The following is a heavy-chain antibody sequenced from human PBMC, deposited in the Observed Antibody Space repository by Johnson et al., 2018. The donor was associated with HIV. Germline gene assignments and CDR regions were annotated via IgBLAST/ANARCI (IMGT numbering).Heavy chain of an antibody. CDR1: GFTFDDYA. Sequence: VQLVESGGVVVQPGGSLRLSCAASGFTFDDYAMHWVRQAPGKGLEWVSGIGTAGDTYYPGSVKGRFTISRENAKNSLYLQMNSLRAEDTAVYYCASFAAAGDAFDIWGQGTMVTVSS. CDR3: ASFAAAGDAFDI. CDR2: IGTAGDT. V-gene: IGHV3-13*01. D-gene: IGHD6-13*01. J-gene: IGHJ3*02.